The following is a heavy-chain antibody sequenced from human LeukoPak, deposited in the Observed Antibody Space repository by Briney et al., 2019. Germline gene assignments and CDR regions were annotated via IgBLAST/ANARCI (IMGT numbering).Heavy chain of an antibody. Sequence: SETLSLTCTVSGGSISFYYWSWIRQPPGRGLEWIGYIYPSGSTNYNPSLKSRVTMSVDTSKNQFSLKLSSVTAADTAVYYCARHSSSSRGWFDPWGQGTLVTVSS. CDR2: IYPSGST. J-gene: IGHJ5*02. D-gene: IGHD6-6*01. CDR3: ARHSSSSRGWFDP. CDR1: GGSISFYY. V-gene: IGHV4-4*09.